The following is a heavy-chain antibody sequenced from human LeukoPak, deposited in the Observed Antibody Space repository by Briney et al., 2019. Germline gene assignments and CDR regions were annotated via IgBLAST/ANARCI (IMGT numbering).Heavy chain of an antibody. V-gene: IGHV3-21*01. D-gene: IGHD3-3*01. J-gene: IGHJ4*02. Sequence: GGSLRLSCAASGFTFSSYSMNWVRQAPGKGLEWVSSISSSSSYIYYADSVKGRFTISRDNAKNSLYLQMNSLRAEDTAVYYCARLYYDFWSGYYWGYYFDYWGQETLVTVS. CDR3: ARLYYDFWSGYYWGYYFDY. CDR1: GFTFSSYS. CDR2: ISSSSSYI.